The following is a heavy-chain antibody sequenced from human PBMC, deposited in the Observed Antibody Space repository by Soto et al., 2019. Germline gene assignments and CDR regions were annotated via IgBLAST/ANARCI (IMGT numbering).Heavy chain of an antibody. V-gene: IGHV3-15*07. D-gene: IGHD2-2*01. CDR3: TTDSYSSSMSVRLDY. CDR2: VKSKNDGGTT. J-gene: IGHJ4*01. CDR1: GFTFSNAW. Sequence: PGGSLRLSCAASGFTFSNAWINWVRQTPGRGLEWVGRVKSKNDGGTTDFAAPVKGRFAISRDDSKNMVYLEMNSLQTEDTAMYDCTTDSYSSSMSVRLDYWGHGTLVTVSS.